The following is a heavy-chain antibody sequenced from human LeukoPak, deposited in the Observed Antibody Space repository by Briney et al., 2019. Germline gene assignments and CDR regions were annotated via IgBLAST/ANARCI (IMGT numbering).Heavy chain of an antibody. V-gene: IGHV3-23*01. CDR2: ISGSGGST. CDR3: AKGRYDILTGFLRF. Sequence: GGSLRLSCAASGFTFSSYSMSWVRQAPGKGLEWVSAISGSGGSTYYADSVKGRFTISRDNSKNTLYLQMNSLRAEDTAVYYCAKGRYDILTGFLRFRGQGTLVTVSS. D-gene: IGHD3-9*01. J-gene: IGHJ4*02. CDR1: GFTFSSYS.